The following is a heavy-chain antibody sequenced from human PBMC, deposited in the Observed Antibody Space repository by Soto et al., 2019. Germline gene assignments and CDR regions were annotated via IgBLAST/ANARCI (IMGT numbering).Heavy chain of an antibody. CDR2: IYYSGST. CDR3: NWNDEDFDF. J-gene: IGHJ4*02. CDR1: GGSISSSSYY. D-gene: IGHD1-1*01. V-gene: IGHV4-39*01. Sequence: PSETLSLTCTVSGGSISSSSYYWGWIRQPPGKGLEWIGSIYYSGSTYYNPSLKSRVTISVDTSKNQFSLKLSSVTAADTAVYYCNWNDEDFDFWGQGTLVPVSS.